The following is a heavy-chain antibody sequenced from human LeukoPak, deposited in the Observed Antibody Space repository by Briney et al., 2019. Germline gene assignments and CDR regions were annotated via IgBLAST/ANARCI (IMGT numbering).Heavy chain of an antibody. J-gene: IGHJ4*02. CDR1: GYTLTQLS. D-gene: IGHD7-27*01. CDR2: FDPEYGET. V-gene: IGHV1-24*01. CDR3: ATIQLGTPGYLGPIGR. Sequence: ASVKVSCKVSGYTLTQLSMHWVRQAPGKGPEWMGGFDPEYGETIYAQKFQGRVTMTEDTSIDTAYMELSGLTSEDTAVFYCATIQLGTPGYLGPIGRWGQGTLGTVSS.